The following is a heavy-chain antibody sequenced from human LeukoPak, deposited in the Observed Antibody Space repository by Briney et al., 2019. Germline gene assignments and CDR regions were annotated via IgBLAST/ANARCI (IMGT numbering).Heavy chain of an antibody. D-gene: IGHD3-22*01. V-gene: IGHV3-43*02. Sequence: GGSLRHSCASSRFTCGDYAMHWVRPAPAKGRAGVSLISGDGSSTYYADSVKGQFTISRDNSKNSLYLQMNSLRTEDTALYYCAKGYYDRSGYYGYWGQGTLVTVS. J-gene: IGHJ4*02. CDR2: ISGDGSST. CDR1: RFTCGDYA. CDR3: AKGYYDRSGYYGY.